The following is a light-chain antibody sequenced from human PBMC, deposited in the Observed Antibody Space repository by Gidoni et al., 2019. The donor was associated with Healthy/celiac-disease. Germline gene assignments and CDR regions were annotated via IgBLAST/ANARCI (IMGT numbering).Light chain of an antibody. CDR3: QQYGSSPPP. CDR1: QSVSSSY. CDR2: GAS. J-gene: IGKJ4*01. V-gene: IGKV3-20*01. Sequence: EIVLTQSPGTLSLSPGERATLSCRASQSVSSSYLAWYQQKPGQAPRLLIYGASGRATGIPDRFSGSGSGTDFTLTISRLEPEDFAVYYCQQYGSSPPPFGGGTKVEIK.